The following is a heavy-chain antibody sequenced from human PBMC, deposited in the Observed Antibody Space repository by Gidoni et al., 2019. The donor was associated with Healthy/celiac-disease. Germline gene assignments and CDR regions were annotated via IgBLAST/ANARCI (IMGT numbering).Heavy chain of an antibody. Sequence: EVQLLESGGGLVQPGGSLRLSCAASGFTFSSHAMSWVRQAPGKGLEWVSAISGSGGSTYYADSVKGRFTISRDNSKNTLYLQMNSLRAEDTTVYYCAVGKGSSSWSDPYFDYWGQGTLVTVSS. CDR1: GFTFSSHA. D-gene: IGHD6-13*01. CDR3: AVGKGSSSWSDPYFDY. CDR2: ISGSGGST. V-gene: IGHV3-23*01. J-gene: IGHJ4*02.